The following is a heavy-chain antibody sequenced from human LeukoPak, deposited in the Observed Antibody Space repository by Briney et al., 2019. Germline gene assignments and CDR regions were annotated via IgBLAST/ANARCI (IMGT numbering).Heavy chain of an antibody. D-gene: IGHD6-19*01. Sequence: GRSLRLSWAAAGFTFSSEAMHWVREAPGEGLEWVAVISYEGSNKYYADSVKGRFTISRENSKNTLYLQMNSLRAQDTAVYYRAQSGIALAGTFLGYYYRMHVWRQGTTVNVSS. V-gene: IGHV3-30-3*01. CDR2: ISYEGSNK. J-gene: IGHJ6*02. CDR1: GFTFSSEA. CDR3: AQSGIALAGTFLGYYYRMHV.